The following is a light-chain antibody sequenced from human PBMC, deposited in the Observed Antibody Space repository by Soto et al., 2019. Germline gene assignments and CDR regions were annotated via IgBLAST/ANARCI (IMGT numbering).Light chain of an antibody. V-gene: IGKV1-5*03. CDR1: QAIRNR. J-gene: IGKJ1*01. CDR3: QQYYSDWT. Sequence: DIQMTQSPSTLSASVGDSVTITCRASQAIRNRLAWYQQKAGNAPHILIYQASSLESGVPSRFSGSGSGTEFTLTISGLQTEDFATYYCQQYYSDWTFGQGTKVEIK. CDR2: QAS.